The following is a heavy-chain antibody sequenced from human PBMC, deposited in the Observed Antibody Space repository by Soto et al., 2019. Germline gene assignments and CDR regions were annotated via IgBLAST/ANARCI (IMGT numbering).Heavy chain of an antibody. D-gene: IGHD5-18*01. CDR3: ASHVDTAMENDY. J-gene: IGHJ4*02. CDR1: GVTFSSYA. Sequence: GASVKVSCKASGVTFSSYAISWVRQAPGQGLEWMGGIIPIFGTANYAQKFQGRVTITADKSTSTAYMELSSLRSEDTAVYYCASHVDTAMENDYWGQGTLVTVSS. V-gene: IGHV1-69*06. CDR2: IIPIFGTA.